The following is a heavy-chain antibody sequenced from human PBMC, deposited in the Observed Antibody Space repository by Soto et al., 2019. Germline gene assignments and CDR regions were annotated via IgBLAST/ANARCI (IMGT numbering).Heavy chain of an antibody. J-gene: IGHJ6*02. Sequence: GASVKVSCKASGGTFSSYAISWVRQAPGQGLEWMGGIIPIFGTASYAQKFQGRVTITADKSTSTAYMELSSLRSEDTAVYYCARMYYDILTGYYMNGMDVWGQGITVTVSS. CDR1: GGTFSSYA. D-gene: IGHD3-9*01. CDR2: IIPIFGTA. V-gene: IGHV1-69*06. CDR3: ARMYYDILTGYYMNGMDV.